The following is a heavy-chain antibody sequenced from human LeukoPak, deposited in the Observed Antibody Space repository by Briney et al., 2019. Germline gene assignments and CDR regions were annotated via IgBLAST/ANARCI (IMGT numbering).Heavy chain of an antibody. CDR1: GGTFSSYA. CDR2: INPNSGGT. V-gene: IGHV1-2*02. D-gene: IGHD5-18*01. J-gene: IGHJ6*03. CDR3: ARGVDTAVIPYYFYYMDV. Sequence: ASVKVSCMASGGTFSSYAISWVRQAPGQGLEGMGWINPNSGGTNYAQKFQGRVTMTSETSLSTAYMAVSRLRYDDTRGYYCARGVDTAVIPYYFYYMDVWGIGTTVTVSS.